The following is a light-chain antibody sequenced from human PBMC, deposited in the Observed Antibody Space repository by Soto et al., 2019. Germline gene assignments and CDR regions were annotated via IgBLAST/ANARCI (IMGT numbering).Light chain of an antibody. V-gene: IGKV4-1*01. J-gene: IGKJ2*01. Sequence: DIVMTQSPDSLAVSLGERATINCKSSQSVLYSSNNKNYLAWYQQKPGQPPKLLIYLASTRESGVPDRFSGSGSGTDFTLTISSLQAEDVAVYYCQQYYSTPPTLGQGTKLEIK. CDR2: LAS. CDR3: QQYYSTPPT. CDR1: QSVLYSSNNKNY.